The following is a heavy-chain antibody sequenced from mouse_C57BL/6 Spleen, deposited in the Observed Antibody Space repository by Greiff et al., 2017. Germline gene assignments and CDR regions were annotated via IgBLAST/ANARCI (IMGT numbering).Heavy chain of an antibody. V-gene: IGHV5-17*01. CDR3: ARDYSLDY. D-gene: IGHD1-1*01. Sequence: EVKLVESGGGLVKPGGSLKLSCAASGFTFSDYGMHWVRRAPEQGLEWVAYISSGSSTIYYADTVKGRFTISRDNAKNTLFLQMTSLRSEDTAMYYCARDYSLDYWGQGTTLTVSS. CDR2: ISSGSSTI. CDR1: GFTFSDYG. J-gene: IGHJ2*01.